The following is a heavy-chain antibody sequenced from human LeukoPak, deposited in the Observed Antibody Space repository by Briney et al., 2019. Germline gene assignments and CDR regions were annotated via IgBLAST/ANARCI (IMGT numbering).Heavy chain of an antibody. D-gene: IGHD2-21*02. CDR1: GFTFSNYW. Sequence: GGPLRLSCAVSGFTFSNYWMSWVRQAPGKGLEWVATIKQDGSEKYYVDSVKGRFTISRDNAKNSLYLQMNSLRAEDTAVYFCARDQRVCGGDCYSGYWGQGTLVTVSS. CDR2: IKQDGSEK. J-gene: IGHJ4*02. CDR3: ARDQRVCGGDCYSGY. V-gene: IGHV3-7*01.